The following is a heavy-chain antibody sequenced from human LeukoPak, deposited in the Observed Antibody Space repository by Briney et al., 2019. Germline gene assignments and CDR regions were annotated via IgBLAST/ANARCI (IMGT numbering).Heavy chain of an antibody. V-gene: IGHV3-53*01. D-gene: IGHD1-1*01. Sequence: PGGSLRLSCAAAGFTVSSTYMSWVRQAPGKGLEWVSVIYSGGSSYYADSVKGRFTISRDNSKNTLYLQMNSLRVEDTAVYYCARLPTGDYWGQRTLVTVSS. CDR2: IYSGGSS. J-gene: IGHJ4*02. CDR3: ARLPTGDY. CDR1: GFTVSSTY.